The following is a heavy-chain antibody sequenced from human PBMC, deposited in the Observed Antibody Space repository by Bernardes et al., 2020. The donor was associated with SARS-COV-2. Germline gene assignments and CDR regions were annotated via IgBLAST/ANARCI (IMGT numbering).Heavy chain of an antibody. Sequence: GGCLSPSGAAPGPTPELTFSLSSMPCNRQVPGGGLEWVANINQDGSDTNFVDSAKGRFTITRDNAKNRLFLQMNSLRVEDTAIYYCASDPHYGALDYWGPGTLVTVSS. D-gene: IGHD4-17*01. CDR2: INQDGSDT. CDR3: ASDPHYGALDY. J-gene: IGHJ4*02. V-gene: IGHV3-7*01. CDR1: GPTPELTFSLSS.